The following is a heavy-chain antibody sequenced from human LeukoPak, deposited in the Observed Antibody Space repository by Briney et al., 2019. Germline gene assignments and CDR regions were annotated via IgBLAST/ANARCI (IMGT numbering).Heavy chain of an antibody. CDR2: IYYSGST. V-gene: IGHV4-59*01. Sequence: PSETLSLTCTVSGGSISSYYWRWIRPPPGRGLAWMGYIYYSGSTNYNPPLKSRVTISVDTSKNQFSLKLSSVTAADTAVYYCARDGRRDGSISWYFDLWGRGTLVTVSS. CDR3: ARDGRRDGSISWYFDL. D-gene: IGHD5-24*01. J-gene: IGHJ2*01. CDR1: GGSISSYY.